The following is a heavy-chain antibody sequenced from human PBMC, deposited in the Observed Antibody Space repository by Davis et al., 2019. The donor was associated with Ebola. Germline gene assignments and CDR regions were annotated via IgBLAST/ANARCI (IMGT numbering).Heavy chain of an antibody. J-gene: IGHJ4*02. V-gene: IGHV3-23*01. Sequence: PGGSLRLSCEASGFSFSTYAMSWVRQAPGKGLEWVSGISGSGTGAYYADSVKGRFTISRDNSKNTLYLQMNSLRAEDTAVYYCAREMDGSGWSRFDYWGQGTLVTVSS. CDR3: AREMDGSGWSRFDY. CDR2: ISGSGTGA. CDR1: GFSFSTYA. D-gene: IGHD6-19*01.